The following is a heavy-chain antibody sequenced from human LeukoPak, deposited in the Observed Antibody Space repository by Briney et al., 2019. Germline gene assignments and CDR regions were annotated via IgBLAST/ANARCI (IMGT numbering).Heavy chain of an antibody. Sequence: MTSETLSLTCTVSGGSISSYYWSWIRQPPGKGLDWIGYIYNSSSINYNPSLKSRLTISVDASKNQFSLRLTSVTAADTAVYYCTRGGGYCNSISCYFDFWGQGTLVTVSS. CDR3: TRGGGYCNSISCYFDF. CDR1: GGSISSYY. J-gene: IGHJ4*02. V-gene: IGHV4-59*12. D-gene: IGHD2-2*01. CDR2: IYNSSSI.